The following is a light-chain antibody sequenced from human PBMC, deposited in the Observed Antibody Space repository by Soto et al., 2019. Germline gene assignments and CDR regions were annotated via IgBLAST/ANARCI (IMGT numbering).Light chain of an antibody. V-gene: IGKV3D-15*01. CDR1: QTVSSH. CDR2: GVF. Sequence: EVVMTQSPVTLSVSLGQRATLSCRASQTVSSHIAWYQQKPGQAPRLLISGVFVRATGIPGRFSGSGSGTEFTLTISSLQSEDFATYYCQQGDIWPWTFGQGTQVDIX. CDR3: QQGDIWPWT. J-gene: IGKJ1*01.